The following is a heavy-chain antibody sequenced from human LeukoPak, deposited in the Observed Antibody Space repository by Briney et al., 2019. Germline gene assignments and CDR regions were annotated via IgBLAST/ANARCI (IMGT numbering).Heavy chain of an antibody. V-gene: IGHV5-51*01. D-gene: IGHD6-13*01. CDR2: IYPGVCHN. CDR1: GYSFTSYS. J-gene: IGHJ6*03. CDR3: ARLPTSNNWCLGGYYMDV. Sequence: GGPLKISCQGSGYSFTSYSIAWVRQLPGKGLEWMGIIYPGVCHNRYRASCQGQVTTSADKSISNAYLQWSSLKAPDAAMYYCARLPTSNNWCLGGYYMDVWGTGTTVTVSS.